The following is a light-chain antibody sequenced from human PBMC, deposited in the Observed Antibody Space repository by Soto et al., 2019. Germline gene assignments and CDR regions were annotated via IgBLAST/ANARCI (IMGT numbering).Light chain of an antibody. J-gene: IGKJ5*01. Sequence: EIVMTQSPATLSVSPGERATLSCRASQSVSSDLAWYHQKPGQAPRLLIYGASTRATGIPARFSGSGSGTDFTLTISRLEPEDFAVYYCQQYGSWVTFGQGTRLEIK. V-gene: IGKV3-15*01. CDR1: QSVSSD. CDR3: QQYGSWVT. CDR2: GAS.